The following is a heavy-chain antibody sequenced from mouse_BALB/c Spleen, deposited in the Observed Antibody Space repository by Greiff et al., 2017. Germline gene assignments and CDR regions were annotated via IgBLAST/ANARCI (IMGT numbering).Heavy chain of an antibody. CDR1: GYSITSGYY. V-gene: IGHV3-6*02. D-gene: IGHD2-12*01. Sequence: EVKLQESGPGLVKPSQSLSLTCSVTGYSITSGYYWNWIRQFPGNNLEWMGYISYDGSNNYNPSLKNRISITRDTSKNQFFLKLNSVTTEDTATYYCARGYPHAMDYWGQGTSVTVSS. J-gene: IGHJ4*01. CDR3: ARGYPHAMDY. CDR2: ISYDGSN.